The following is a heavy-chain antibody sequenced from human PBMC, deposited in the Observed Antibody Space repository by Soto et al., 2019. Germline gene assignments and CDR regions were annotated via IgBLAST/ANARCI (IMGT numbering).Heavy chain of an antibody. CDR2: IWYDGSNK. Sequence: GGSLRLSCAASGFTFSSYGMHWVRQAPGKGLEWVAVIWYDGSNKYYADSVKGRFTISRDNSKNTLYLQMNSLRAEDTAVYYWARGTDIVATQVDYWGQGTLVTVS. CDR3: ARGTDIVATQVDY. D-gene: IGHD5-12*01. CDR1: GFTFSSYG. J-gene: IGHJ4*02. V-gene: IGHV3-33*01.